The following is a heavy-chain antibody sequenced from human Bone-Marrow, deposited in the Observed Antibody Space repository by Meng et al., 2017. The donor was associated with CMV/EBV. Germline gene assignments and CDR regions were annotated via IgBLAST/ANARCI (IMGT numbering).Heavy chain of an antibody. Sequence: GSLKISCAASGFTFSSYAMNWVRQAPGKGLEWVSAISGSGDSTYYADSVKGRFTISRDNSKNTLYLQMNSLRAEDTAVYYCARGLNHKDNVLLWFGDPWGQGTLVTVSS. J-gene: IGHJ5*02. CDR2: ISGSGDST. D-gene: IGHD3-10*01. V-gene: IGHV3-23*01. CDR1: GFTFSSYA. CDR3: ARGLNHKDNVLLWFGDP.